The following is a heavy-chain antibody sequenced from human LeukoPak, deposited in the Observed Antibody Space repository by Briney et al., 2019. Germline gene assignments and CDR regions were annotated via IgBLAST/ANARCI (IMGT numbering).Heavy chain of an antibody. CDR2: ISAYNGNT. J-gene: IGHJ4*02. V-gene: IGHV1-18*04. D-gene: IGHD3-22*01. CDR3: ARDSLGYYYDSSGYLDY. Sequence: ASVKVSCKASGYTFTSYYMHWVRQAPGQGLEWMGWISAYNGNTNYAQKLQGRVTMTTDTSTSTAYMELRSLRSDDTAVYYCARDSLGYYYDSSGYLDYWGQGTLVTVSS. CDR1: GYTFTSYY.